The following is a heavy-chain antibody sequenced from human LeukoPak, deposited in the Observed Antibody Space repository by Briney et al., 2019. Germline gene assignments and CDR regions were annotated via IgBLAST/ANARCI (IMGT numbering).Heavy chain of an antibody. V-gene: IGHV1-2*06. D-gene: IGHD3-22*01. CDR2: INPNNGGA. CDR1: GYTFTGHY. CDR3: ARDRGTSRITMKVVAENIFDY. Sequence: GASVKVSCEASGYTFTGHYLHWVRQAPGQGLEWMGRINPNNGGASYAQKFQGRVTMTRDTSISTAYMELSGLISDDTAVYYCARDRGTSRITMKVVAENIFDYWGQGTLATVSS. J-gene: IGHJ4*02.